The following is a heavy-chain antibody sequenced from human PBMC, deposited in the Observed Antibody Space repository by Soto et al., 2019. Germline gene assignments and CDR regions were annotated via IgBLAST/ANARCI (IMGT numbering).Heavy chain of an antibody. D-gene: IGHD3-22*01. Sequence: GGSLRLSCAVSGFTISTYWMLWVRQAPGKGLEWVASVNYDGSGKYYVESVKGRFTISRDNSKNTLYLQMNTLGVEDTAVYHCTTDSYSSIIVVRFDYWGHGTLVTVSS. J-gene: IGHJ4*01. CDR1: GFTISTYW. V-gene: IGHV3-30*02. CDR3: TTDSYSSIIVVRFDY. CDR2: VNYDGSGK.